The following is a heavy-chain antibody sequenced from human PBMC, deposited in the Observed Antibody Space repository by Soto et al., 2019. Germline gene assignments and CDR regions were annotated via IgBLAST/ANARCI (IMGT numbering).Heavy chain of an antibody. V-gene: IGHV4-31*03. D-gene: IGHD6-19*01. CDR2: IYYSGNT. CDR3: ERVRSGWWYFDY. CDR1: GGSISSGGYY. J-gene: IGHJ4*02. Sequence: SETLSLTCTVSGGSISSGGYYWSWIRQHPGKGLEWIGYIYYSGNTYYNPSLKSRVTISVNTSKNQFSLKLTSVTAADTAVYYGERVRSGWWYFDYWGQGILVNVS.